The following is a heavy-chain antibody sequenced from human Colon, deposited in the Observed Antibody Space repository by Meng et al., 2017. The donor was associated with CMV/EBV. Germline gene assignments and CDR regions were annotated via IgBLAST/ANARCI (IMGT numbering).Heavy chain of an antibody. CDR1: GFSLSTYW. J-gene: IGHJ6*02. CDR3: AKASCSSTTCPYRGDYYYYYIMDV. CDR2: ISESGYNT. V-gene: IGHV3-23*01. D-gene: IGHD2-2*01. Sequence: GGSLRLSCAASGFSLSTYWMHWVRQAPGKGLEWVSAISESGYNTYYADSVKGRFTISRDHSKNTLYLEMNSLRAEDTAEYYCAKASCSSTTCPYRGDYYYYYIMDVWGQGTAVTVSS.